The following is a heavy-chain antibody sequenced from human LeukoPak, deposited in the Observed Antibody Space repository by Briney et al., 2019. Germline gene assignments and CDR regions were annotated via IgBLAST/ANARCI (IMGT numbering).Heavy chain of an antibody. V-gene: IGHV3-23*01. CDR2: ISGSGGST. CDR1: GFTFSSYA. CDR3: AFGTGSFDY. J-gene: IGHJ4*02. D-gene: IGHD1-1*01. Sequence: GGSLRLFCAASGFTFSSYAMSWVRQAPGKGLEWVSAISGSGGSTYYADSVRGQFTISRDNSKNTLYLQMNSLRAEDTAVYYCAFGTGSFDYWGQGTLVTVSS.